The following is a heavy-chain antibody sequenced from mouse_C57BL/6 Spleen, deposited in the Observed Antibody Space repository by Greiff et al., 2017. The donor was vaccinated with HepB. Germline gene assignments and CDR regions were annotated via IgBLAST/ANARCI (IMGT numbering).Heavy chain of an antibody. CDR3: ASWAMDY. CDR2: ISYDGSN. V-gene: IGHV3-6*01. J-gene: IGHJ4*01. CDR1: GYSITSGYY. Sequence: DVQLHESGPGLVKPSQSLSLTCSVTGYSITSGYYWNWIRQFPGNKLEWMGYISYDGSNNYNPSLKNRISITRDTSKNQFFLKLNSVTTEDTATYYCASWAMDYWGQGTSVTVSS.